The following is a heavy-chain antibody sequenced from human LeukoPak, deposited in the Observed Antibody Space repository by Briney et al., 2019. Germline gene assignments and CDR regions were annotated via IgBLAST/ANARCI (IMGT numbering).Heavy chain of an antibody. CDR3: AIMHGYYDGSGYWVQ. V-gene: IGHV3-23*01. CDR2: ITPNADRA. CDR1: GFTFGSYG. J-gene: IGHJ1*01. Sequence: PGGSLRLSCAASGFTFGSYGMSWVRQAPGRELEWVSFITPNADRASYADSVEGRFTISRDNPRNTLYMQMNGLRDEDTAVYYCAIMHGYYDGSGYWVQWGQGTLVTVSS. D-gene: IGHD3-22*01.